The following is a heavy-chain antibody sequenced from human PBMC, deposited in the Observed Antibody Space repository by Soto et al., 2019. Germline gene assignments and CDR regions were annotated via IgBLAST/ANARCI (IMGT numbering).Heavy chain of an antibody. CDR2: VYYTGTT. Sequence: LSLTCTVSNFSVLTSIYYWAWIRQPPGKGLEWVGTVYYTGTTYYNPSLQSRVTISIDTSKNQFSLNLNSVTAADTAVYYCARSWNLALVPAAYFDSWGQGTLVTVSS. J-gene: IGHJ4*02. V-gene: IGHV4-39*01. CDR3: ARSWNLALVPAAYFDS. D-gene: IGHD2-2*01. CDR1: NFSVLTSIYY.